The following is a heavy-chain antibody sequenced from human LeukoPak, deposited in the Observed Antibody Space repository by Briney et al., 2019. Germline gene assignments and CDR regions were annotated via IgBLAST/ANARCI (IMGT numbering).Heavy chain of an antibody. V-gene: IGHV3-30-3*01. CDR1: GFTFSNYA. D-gene: IGHD5-18*01. J-gene: IGHJ5*02. CDR2: ISYDGSSK. CDR3: AADDSGDTDDYNWLDP. Sequence: GGSLRLSCAASGFTFSNYAMHWVRQAPGKGLKWVAAISYDGSSKYYADSVKGRFTISRDNAKNSLYLQMNSLRAEDTAVYYCAADDSGDTDDYNWLDPWGQGTLVTVSS.